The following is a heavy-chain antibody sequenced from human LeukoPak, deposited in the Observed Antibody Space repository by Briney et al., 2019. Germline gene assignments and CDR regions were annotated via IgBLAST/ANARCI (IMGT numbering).Heavy chain of an antibody. J-gene: IGHJ4*02. V-gene: IGHV3-74*01. CDR1: GFTFSTYW. CDR3: ARAAMVRGVDYFDS. D-gene: IGHD3-10*01. CDR2: INSDGSST. Sequence: GGSLRLSCAASGFTFSTYWMHWVRQAPGKGLVWVSRINSDGSSTVYADSVKGRFTISRDNSKNTLCLQMNSLRAEDTAVYYCARAAMVRGVDYFDSWGQGTLVTVSS.